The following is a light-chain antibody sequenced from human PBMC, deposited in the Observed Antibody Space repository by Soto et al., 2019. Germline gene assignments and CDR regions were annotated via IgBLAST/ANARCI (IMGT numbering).Light chain of an antibody. CDR2: TLS. CDR3: MQRIEFPWT. J-gene: IGKJ1*01. Sequence: VLTQTPLSLPVTPGEPASISCTSSQSLLHSDDGNTYLDWYLQKPGQSPQLLIYTLSYRASGDPDRFSGSGSGTDFTLKISRVEAEDVGVYYCMQRIEFPWTLGQGTKVEIK. CDR1: QSLLHSDDGNTY. V-gene: IGKV2-40*01.